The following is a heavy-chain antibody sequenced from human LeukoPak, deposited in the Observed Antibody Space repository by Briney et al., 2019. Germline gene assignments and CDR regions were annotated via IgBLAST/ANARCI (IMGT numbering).Heavy chain of an antibody. D-gene: IGHD3-10*01. Sequence: PGRSLRLSCAASGFSFSSYAMHWVRQAPGKGLEWVAVMSSDGTNTYYAAFVKGRFTISRDISKNTLYLQMNSLRAEDTAVYYCAREVSVVRGVNWGQGTLVTVSS. J-gene: IGHJ4*02. CDR1: GFSFSSYA. CDR2: MSSDGTNT. CDR3: AREVSVVRGVN. V-gene: IGHV3-30-3*01.